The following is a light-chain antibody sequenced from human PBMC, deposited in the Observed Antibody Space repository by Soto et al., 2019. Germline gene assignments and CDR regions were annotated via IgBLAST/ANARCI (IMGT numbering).Light chain of an antibody. V-gene: IGKV1-39*01. CDR1: QSISNY. CDR2: AAS. Sequence: DIQMTQSPSSLSASVGDRVTITCRASQSISNYLNWYQQKPGKAPKLLIYAASSLQSGVPSRFSGNRSGTDFTLTISSLQPEDFATYYCQQSYSTPPVYTFGQGTKLEIK. CDR3: QQSYSTPPVYT. J-gene: IGKJ2*01.